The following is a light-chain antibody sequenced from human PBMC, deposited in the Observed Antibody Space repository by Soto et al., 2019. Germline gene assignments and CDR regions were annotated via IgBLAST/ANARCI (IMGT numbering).Light chain of an antibody. Sequence: QSVLTQPPSVSGAPGQRVSISCTGSSTNIGAGYGVHWYQQRPGTAPKLLIVGNTIRPSGVPDRFSGSKSGTTASLIISGLQAEDEADYFCCSYADGQTLAFGGGTKLTVL. CDR2: GNT. CDR3: CSYADGQTLA. J-gene: IGLJ2*01. CDR1: STNIGAGYG. V-gene: IGLV1-40*01.